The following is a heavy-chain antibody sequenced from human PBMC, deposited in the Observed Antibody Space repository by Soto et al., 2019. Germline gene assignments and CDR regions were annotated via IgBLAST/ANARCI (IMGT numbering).Heavy chain of an antibody. CDR1: GYTFTGYY. V-gene: IGHV1-2*04. Sequence: GVSAKVSCKASGYTFTGYYMHWVRQAPGQGLEWMGWINPNSGGTNYAQKSQGWVTMTRDTSISTAYMELSRLRSNDTAVYYCARERRYSSSSGYYGMDVWGQGTTVTVSS. J-gene: IGHJ6*02. CDR2: INPNSGGT. D-gene: IGHD6-6*01. CDR3: ARERRYSSSSGYYGMDV.